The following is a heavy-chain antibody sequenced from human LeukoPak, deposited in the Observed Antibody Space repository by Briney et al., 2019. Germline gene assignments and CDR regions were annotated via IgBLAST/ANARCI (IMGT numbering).Heavy chain of an antibody. CDR2: IYHSGST. CDR3: ASRTMVRGTSLNP. J-gene: IGHJ5*02. V-gene: IGHV4-4*02. D-gene: IGHD3-10*01. Sequence: SETLPLTCAVSGGSISSSSWWSWVRQPPGKGLEWIGEIYHSGSTNYNPSLKSRVTISVDKSKNQFSLKLSSVTAADTAVYYCASRTMVRGTSLNPWGQGTLVTVSS. CDR1: GGSISSSSW.